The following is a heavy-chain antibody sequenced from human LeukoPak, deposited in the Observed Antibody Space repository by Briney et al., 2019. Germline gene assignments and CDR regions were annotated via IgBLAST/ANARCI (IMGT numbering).Heavy chain of an antibody. V-gene: IGHV1-46*01. CDR3: ARDPTYYYGSGGNWFDP. D-gene: IGHD3-10*01. Sequence: ASVKVSCKASGYTFTSYYMHWVRQAPGQGLEWMGIINPSGGSTSYAQKFQGRVTMTRDTSTSKVYMELSSLRSEDTAVYYCARDPTYYYGSGGNWFDPWGQGTLVTVSS. CDR1: GYTFTSYY. CDR2: INPSGGST. J-gene: IGHJ5*02.